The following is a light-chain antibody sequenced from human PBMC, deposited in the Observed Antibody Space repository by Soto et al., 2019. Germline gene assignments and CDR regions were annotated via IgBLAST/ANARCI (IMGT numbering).Light chain of an antibody. CDR3: QKYSSVPV. Sequence: DIQMTQSPTSLSASVGDRVTITCRASHEIRNFVAWYQQKPGKAPKLLIYAASTLQSGVPSRCSGSGSGTDFTLTINSLQPEDVAPYSCQKYSSVPVFGPGTKVEIK. J-gene: IGKJ3*01. V-gene: IGKV1-27*01. CDR1: HEIRNF. CDR2: AAS.